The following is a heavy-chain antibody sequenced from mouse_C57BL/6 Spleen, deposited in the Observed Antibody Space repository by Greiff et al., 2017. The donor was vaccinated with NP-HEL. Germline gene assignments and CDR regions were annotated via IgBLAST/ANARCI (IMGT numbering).Heavy chain of an antibody. J-gene: IGHJ3*01. CDR1: GYTFTSYG. CDR2: IYPRSGNT. Sequence: QVQLQQSGAELARPGASVKLSCKASGYTFTSYGISWVKQRTGQGLEWIGEIYPRSGNTYYNEKFKGKATLTADKSSSTAYMELRSLTSEDSAVXFCARWGDYDGIFAYWGQGTLVTVSA. D-gene: IGHD2-4*01. CDR3: ARWGDYDGIFAY. V-gene: IGHV1-81*01.